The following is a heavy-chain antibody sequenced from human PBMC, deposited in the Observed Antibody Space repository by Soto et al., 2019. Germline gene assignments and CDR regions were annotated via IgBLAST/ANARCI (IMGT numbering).Heavy chain of an antibody. CDR1: GLTFSSYW. J-gene: IGHJ4*02. CDR3: AREKENDYGGNLDY. Sequence: PGGSLRLSCAASGLTFSSYWMSWVRQAPGKGLEWVANIKQDGSEKYYVDSVKGRFTISRDNAKNSLYLQMNSLRAEDTAVYYCAREKENDYGGNLDYWGQGTLVTVSS. CDR2: IKQDGSEK. V-gene: IGHV3-7*01. D-gene: IGHD4-17*01.